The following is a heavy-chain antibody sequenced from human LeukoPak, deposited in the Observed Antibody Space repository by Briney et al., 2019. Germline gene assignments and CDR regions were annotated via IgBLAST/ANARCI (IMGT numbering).Heavy chain of an antibody. J-gene: IGHJ3*02. CDR2: ISCNR. CDR1: GFTFDDYA. V-gene: IGHV3-9*01. D-gene: IGHD2-21*02. CDR3: ARDSVVTI. Sequence: PGRSLRLSCAASGFTFDDYAMHWVRQAPRKGLEWVSGISCNRDADSVKGRFTISRDNAKNSLYLQMNSLRAEDTAVYYCARDSVVTIWGQGTMVTVSS.